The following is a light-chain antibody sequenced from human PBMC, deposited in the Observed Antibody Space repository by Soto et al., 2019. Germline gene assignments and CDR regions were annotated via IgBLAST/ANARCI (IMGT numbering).Light chain of an antibody. CDR3: SSYTSSSTRV. Sequence: QSALTQPASVSGSPGQSITISCTGTSSDVGGYNYVSWYQQHPGKAPKLMIYEVSNRPSRVSNRFSGSKSGNTASLTISGLQAEDEADYYCSSYTSSSTRVFGGGTQLTV. J-gene: IGLJ3*02. CDR1: SSDVGGYNY. V-gene: IGLV2-14*01. CDR2: EVS.